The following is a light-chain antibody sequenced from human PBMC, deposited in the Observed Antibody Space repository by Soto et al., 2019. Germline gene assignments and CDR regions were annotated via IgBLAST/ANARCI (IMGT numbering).Light chain of an antibody. CDR2: GAS. V-gene: IGKV3-15*01. Sequence: EIVMTQSPATLSVSPGERATLSCRASQSVSYNLAWYQHKPGQAPRLLIYGASTRATGIPARFSGSGSGTEFTLTISSLQSEDFAVYYCQQYNNWPITFGQGTRLEIK. J-gene: IGKJ5*01. CDR1: QSVSYN. CDR3: QQYNNWPIT.